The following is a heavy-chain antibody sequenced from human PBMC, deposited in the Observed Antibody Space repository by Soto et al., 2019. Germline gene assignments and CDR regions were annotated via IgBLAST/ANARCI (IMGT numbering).Heavy chain of an antibody. CDR1: GFTFSSYW. Sequence: EVQLVESGGGLAQPGGSLRLSCAVSGFTFSSYWMSWVRQAPGKGLEWVANMNQDGSEKYYVDSVKGRFTISRDNAKNSLYLQMNSLRAEDTAIYYCGTDEGFILGAVAWGHGTLVTVSS. CDR2: MNQDGSEK. J-gene: IGHJ5*01. V-gene: IGHV3-7*01. CDR3: GTDEGFILGAVA. D-gene: IGHD1-26*01.